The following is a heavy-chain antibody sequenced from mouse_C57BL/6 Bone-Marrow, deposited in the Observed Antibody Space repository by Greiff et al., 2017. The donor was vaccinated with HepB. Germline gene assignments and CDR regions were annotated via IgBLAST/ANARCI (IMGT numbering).Heavy chain of an antibody. J-gene: IGHJ2*01. D-gene: IGHD3-2*02. Sequence: VQLQQPGAELVKPGASVKLSCKASGYTFTSYWMHWVKQRPGQGLEWIGMIHPNSGSTNYNEKFKSKATLTVDKSSSTAYMQLSSLTSEDSAVYYCALDSSGYYFDYWGQGTTLTVSS. V-gene: IGHV1-64*01. CDR2: IHPNSGST. CDR1: GYTFTSYW. CDR3: ALDSSGYYFDY.